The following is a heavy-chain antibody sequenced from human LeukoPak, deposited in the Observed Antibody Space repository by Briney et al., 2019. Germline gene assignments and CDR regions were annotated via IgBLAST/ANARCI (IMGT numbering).Heavy chain of an antibody. D-gene: IGHD5-24*01. Sequence: NPSETLSLTCTVFGGSISSYYWSWIRQPPGKGLEWIGYVHYSGSTKYNPSLKSRVTISVDTSKNQFSLRLTSVTAADTAVYHCARDVRRWLQPNYYYYLDVWGKGTTVTVSS. V-gene: IGHV4-59*01. CDR1: GGSISSYY. CDR3: ARDVRRWLQPNYYYYLDV. CDR2: VHYSGST. J-gene: IGHJ6*03.